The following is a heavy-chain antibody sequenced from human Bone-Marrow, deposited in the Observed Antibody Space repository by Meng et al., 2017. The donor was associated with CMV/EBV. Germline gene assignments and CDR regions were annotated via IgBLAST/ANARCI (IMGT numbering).Heavy chain of an antibody. CDR1: GFTFSSYA. D-gene: IGHD6-13*01. CDR2: ISYDGSNK. V-gene: IGHV3-30-3*01. Sequence: LSLTCAASGFTFSSYAMHWVRQAPGKGLEWVAVISYDGSNKYYADSVKGRFTISRDNSKNTLYLQMSSLRAEDTAVYYCAGGYSSSWWSGFGSYYYYGMDVWGQGTTVTVSS. CDR3: AGGYSSSWWSGFGSYYYYGMDV. J-gene: IGHJ6*02.